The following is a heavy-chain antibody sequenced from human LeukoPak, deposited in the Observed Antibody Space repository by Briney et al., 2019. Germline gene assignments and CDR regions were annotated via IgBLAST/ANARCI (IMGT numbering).Heavy chain of an antibody. CDR2: IYHSGRP. Sequence: PSGTLSLTCAVSGGSISSNNWWGWVRQPPGKGLEWIGEIYHSGRPNYNPSLKSRVTISVDKSRNHFSLNLSSVTAADTAVYYCARTRTLWFGELSFKKVSTYYFDYWGQGTLVTVSS. CDR3: ARTRTLWFGELSFKKVSTYYFDY. J-gene: IGHJ4*02. V-gene: IGHV4-4*02. D-gene: IGHD3-10*01. CDR1: GGSISSNNW.